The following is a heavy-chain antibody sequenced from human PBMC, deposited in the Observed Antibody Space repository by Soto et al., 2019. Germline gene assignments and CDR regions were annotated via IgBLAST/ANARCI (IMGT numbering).Heavy chain of an antibody. Sequence: QVQLVESWGGVVQPGRSLRLSCAASGFTFSNYAIHWVRQAPGRGLEWVTVISFDGSNKYYADSVKGRFTISRDNSKNTVYLQMNSLRVEDTAVYYCAKHGIAWDQTLSQPNWFDPWGQGTLVTVSS. J-gene: IGHJ5*02. V-gene: IGHV3-30*18. CDR1: GFTFSNYA. CDR2: ISFDGSNK. CDR3: AKHGIAWDQTLSQPNWFDP. D-gene: IGHD2-2*01.